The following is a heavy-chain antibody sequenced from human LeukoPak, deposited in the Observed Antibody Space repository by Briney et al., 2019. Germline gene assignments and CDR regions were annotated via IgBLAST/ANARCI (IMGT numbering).Heavy chain of an antibody. D-gene: IGHD3-3*01. J-gene: IGHJ4*02. V-gene: IGHV1-46*01. CDR2: INPSGGST. Sequence: ASVKASCKASGYTFTSYYMHWVRQAPGQGFESIGIINPSGGSTSYAQKFQGRVTMTRDTSTSTVYMELSSLRSEDTAVYYCAMGSWDFWGGYYYWGQGTLVTVSS. CDR3: AMGSWDFWGGYYY. CDR1: GYTFTSYY.